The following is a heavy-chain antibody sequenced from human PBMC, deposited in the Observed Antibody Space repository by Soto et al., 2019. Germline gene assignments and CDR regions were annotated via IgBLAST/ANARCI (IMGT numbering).Heavy chain of an antibody. CDR1: GFNFSAYG. V-gene: IGHV3-30*03. CDR3: RVGVAD. CDR2: LSFDASKK. D-gene: IGHD1-26*01. Sequence: QVQLVESGGGVVQPGRSLRLSCAASGFNFSAYGMHWVRQAPGTGLELVALLSFDASKKYYADSVKGRFTISRDTSMNTLYLQMNSLGVEDTPVYYCRVGVADWGQGTRVTVAS. J-gene: IGHJ4*02.